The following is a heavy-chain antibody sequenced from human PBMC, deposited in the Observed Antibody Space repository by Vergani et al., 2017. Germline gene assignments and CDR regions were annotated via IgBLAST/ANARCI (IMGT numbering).Heavy chain of an antibody. J-gene: IGHJ1*01. Sequence: QLQLQESGPGLVKPSETLSLTCTVSGGSISSSSYYWGWIRQPPGKGLEWIGSIYYSGSTYYNPSLKSRVTISVDTSKNQFSLKLSSVTAADTAVYYCARSLRGQNRYFQHWGQGTLVTVSS. V-gene: IGHV4-39*01. CDR3: ARSLRGQNRYFQH. D-gene: IGHD1/OR15-1a*01. CDR1: GGSISSSSYY. CDR2: IYYSGST.